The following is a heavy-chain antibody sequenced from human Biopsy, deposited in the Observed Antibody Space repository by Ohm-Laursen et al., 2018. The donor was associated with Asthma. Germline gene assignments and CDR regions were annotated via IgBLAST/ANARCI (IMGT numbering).Heavy chain of an antibody. CDR1: GGSITSSSYY. CDR3: ARGSSSRLSQWELLVSGGKRAHSYYGMDV. J-gene: IGHJ6*02. CDR2: MYHSGSP. D-gene: IGHD1-26*01. V-gene: IGHV4-39*07. Sequence: SDTLSLTCTVSGGSITSSSYYWGWIRQPPGKGMEWIGGMYHSGSPYYHPSLKSRATISVDTSKNQLSLKMSSVTAADTAVYYCARGSSSRLSQWELLVSGGKRAHSYYGMDVWGQGTTVTVSS.